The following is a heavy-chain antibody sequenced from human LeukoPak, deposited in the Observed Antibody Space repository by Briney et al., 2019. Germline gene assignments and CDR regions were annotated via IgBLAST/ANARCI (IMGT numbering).Heavy chain of an antibody. Sequence: SGRVSGKASGFTVTSSAMQWGGQAGGQRGEGRGWIVVGSGNTKDAQKFQGRVTMTRETSRRTVDMERSSGRCEDRGVYYCARDATHYYDSSGYYLYYYGMDVWGQGTTVTVSS. D-gene: IGHD3-22*01. CDR2: IVVGSGNT. V-gene: IGHV1-58*02. CDR1: GFTVTSSA. J-gene: IGHJ6*02. CDR3: ARDATHYYDSSGYYLYYYGMDV.